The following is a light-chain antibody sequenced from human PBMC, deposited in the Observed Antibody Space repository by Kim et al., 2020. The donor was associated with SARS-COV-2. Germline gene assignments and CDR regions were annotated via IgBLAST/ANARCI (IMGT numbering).Light chain of an antibody. CDR2: DVS. J-gene: IGLJ1*01. Sequence: GQSINITCTGTNSDVGDYNYVSWYQQHPGKAPKLMIYDVSRRPSGVSNRFSGSKSGNTASLTISGLQAEDEADYYCTSYTTSGTLVFGTGTKVTVL. V-gene: IGLV2-14*03. CDR1: NSDVGDYNY. CDR3: TSYTTSGTLV.